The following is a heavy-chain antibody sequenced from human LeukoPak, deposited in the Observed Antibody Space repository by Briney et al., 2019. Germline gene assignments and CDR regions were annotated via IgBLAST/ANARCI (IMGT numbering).Heavy chain of an antibody. CDR1: GFTVSSNY. CDR2: IYSGGST. V-gene: IGHV3-66*01. CDR3: ASLNTMNELDY. D-gene: IGHD3-22*01. J-gene: IGHJ4*02. Sequence: GGSLRFSCAASGFTVSSNYMSWVRQAPGKGLEWVSVIYSGGSTYYADSVKGRFTISRDNSKNTLYLQMNSLRDEDTAVYNGASLNTMNELDYWGQGTLVTVSS.